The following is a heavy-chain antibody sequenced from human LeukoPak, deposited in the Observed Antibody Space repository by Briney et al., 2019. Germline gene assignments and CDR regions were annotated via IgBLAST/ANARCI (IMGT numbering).Heavy chain of an antibody. J-gene: IGHJ5*02. CDR3: ARRGSGWYNWFDP. D-gene: IGHD6-19*01. CDR2: IYPGDSDT. CDR1: GYTFTSYW. V-gene: IGHV5-51*01. Sequence: GESLKISCKGSGYTFTSYWIGWVRQMPGKGLEWMGIIYPGDSDTRYSPSFQGQVTISADKSIGTAHLQWSSLKASDTAMYYCARRGSGWYNWFDPWGQGTLVTVSS.